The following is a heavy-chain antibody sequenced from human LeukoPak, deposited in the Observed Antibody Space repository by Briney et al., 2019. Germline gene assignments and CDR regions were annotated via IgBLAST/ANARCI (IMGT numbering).Heavy chain of an antibody. Sequence: SETLSLTCTVSGGSISSSSYYWGWIRQPPGKGLEWIGSIYYSGSTYYNPSLKSRVTISVDTSKNQFSLKLSSVTAADTAVYYCARSPQNTVTTVYYYYMGVWGKGTTVTVSS. J-gene: IGHJ6*03. CDR3: ARSPQNTVTTVYYYYMGV. CDR1: GGSISSSSYY. V-gene: IGHV4-39*07. D-gene: IGHD4-17*01. CDR2: IYYSGST.